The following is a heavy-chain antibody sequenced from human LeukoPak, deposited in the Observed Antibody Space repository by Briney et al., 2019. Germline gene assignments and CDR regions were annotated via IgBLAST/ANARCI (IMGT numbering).Heavy chain of an antibody. J-gene: IGHJ5*02. CDR2: IYYSGST. Sequence: TSETLSLTCTVSGGSISSSSYYWGWIRQPPGKGLEWIGSIYYSGSTYYNPSLKSRVTISVDTSKNQFSLKLSSVTAADTAVYYCARGGGILTGYYPGNGWFDPWGQGTLVTVSS. CDR1: GGSISSSSYY. V-gene: IGHV4-39*07. CDR3: ARGGGILTGYYPGNGWFDP. D-gene: IGHD3-9*01.